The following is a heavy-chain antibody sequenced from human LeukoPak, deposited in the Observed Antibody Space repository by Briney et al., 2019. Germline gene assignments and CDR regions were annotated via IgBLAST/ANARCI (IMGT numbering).Heavy chain of an antibody. J-gene: IGHJ6*03. D-gene: IGHD3-10*01. Sequence: ASVKVSCKASGGTFSSYAISWVRQAPGQGLEWMGGIIPIFGTANYAQKFQGRVTITADESTSTAYMELSSLRSDDTAVYYCARDAGEYYYGSGSYYNPPYYYYMDVWGKGTTVTISS. V-gene: IGHV1-69*13. CDR2: IIPIFGTA. CDR3: ARDAGEYYYGSGSYYNPPYYYYMDV. CDR1: GGTFSSYA.